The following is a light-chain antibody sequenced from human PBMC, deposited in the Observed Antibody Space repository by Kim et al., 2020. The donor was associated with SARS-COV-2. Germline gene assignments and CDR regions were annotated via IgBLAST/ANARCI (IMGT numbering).Light chain of an antibody. J-gene: IGLJ1*01. Sequence: ALEQTVRITCQGDSLRNYYASWYQQKPGQAPVLVIHGKKNRPSGIPDRFSGSSSGNTASLTITGAQAEDEADYYCNSRDSSGNHYVFGAGTKVTVL. CDR3: NSRDSSGNHYV. V-gene: IGLV3-19*01. CDR1: SLRNYY. CDR2: GKK.